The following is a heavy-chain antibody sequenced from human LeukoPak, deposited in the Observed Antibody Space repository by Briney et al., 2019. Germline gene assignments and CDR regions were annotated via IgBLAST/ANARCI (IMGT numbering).Heavy chain of an antibody. D-gene: IGHD6-19*01. CDR2: IRYDGSNK. CDR3: AKRGLVSGWPFDY. CDR1: GFTFSSYG. Sequence: GGSLRLSCAASGFTFSSYGMHWVRQAPGKGLEWVAFIRYDGSNKYYADSVKGRFTISRDNSKNTLYLQMNSLRAEDTAVYYCAKRGLVSGWPFDYWGQGTLVTVSS. J-gene: IGHJ4*02. V-gene: IGHV3-30*02.